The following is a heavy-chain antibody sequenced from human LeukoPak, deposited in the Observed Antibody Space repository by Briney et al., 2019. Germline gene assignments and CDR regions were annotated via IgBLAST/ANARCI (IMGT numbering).Heavy chain of an antibody. V-gene: IGHV4-34*01. Sequence: SETLSLTCAVYGGSFSGYYWSWIRQPPGKGLEWIGEINHSGSTNYNPSLKSRVTISVDTSKNQFSLKLSSVTAADTAVYYCARDPSVTMVRGVTYYFDYWGQGTLVTVSS. CDR2: INHSGST. CDR3: ARDPSVTMVRGVTYYFDY. J-gene: IGHJ4*02. D-gene: IGHD3-10*01. CDR1: GGSFSGYY.